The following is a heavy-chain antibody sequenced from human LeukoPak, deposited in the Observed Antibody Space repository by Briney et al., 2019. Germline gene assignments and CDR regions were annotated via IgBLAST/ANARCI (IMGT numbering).Heavy chain of an antibody. V-gene: IGHV3-21*01. CDR1: GITFSRHS. J-gene: IGHJ3*02. D-gene: IGHD6-6*01. Sequence: PGGSLRLSCEVSGITFSRHSMNWVRQAPGKGLEWVASIGSSRRYIYHADSVRGRFTISGDNAEKSLYLEMDSLRVEDTVVYYCTRGLEYSSTDAFDIWGQGIMVTVSS. CDR3: TRGLEYSSTDAFDI. CDR2: IGSSRRYI.